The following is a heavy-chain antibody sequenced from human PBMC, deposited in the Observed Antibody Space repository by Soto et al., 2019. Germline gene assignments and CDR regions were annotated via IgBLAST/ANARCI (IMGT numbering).Heavy chain of an antibody. V-gene: IGHV4-34*01. CDR3: ARSSGSYPYYFDY. D-gene: IGHD1-26*01. CDR1: GVSFSGYY. J-gene: IGHJ4*02. CDR2: INHSGST. Sequence: SETLSLTCAVYGVSFSGYYWSWIRQPPGKGLEWIGEINHSGSTNYNPSLKSRVTISVDTSKNQFSLKLSSVTAADTAVYYCARSSGSYPYYFDYWGQGTLVTVSS.